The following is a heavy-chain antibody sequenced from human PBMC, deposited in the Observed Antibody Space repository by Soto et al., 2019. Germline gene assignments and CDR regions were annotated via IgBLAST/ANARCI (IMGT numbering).Heavy chain of an antibody. V-gene: IGHV3-30*18. CDR3: AKDQISHFWSGFPPYYSYTMDV. Sequence: QVQLVESGGGVIQPGKSLRLSCAASGFSFSNYGMHWVRLAPGRGLEWVAVISYVGSTKYYGDSVKGRFTISRDNSINTLYLQMNSLRAEDTALYYCAKDQISHFWSGFPPYYSYTMDVWGPGTTVTVSS. D-gene: IGHD3-3*02. CDR1: GFSFSNYG. J-gene: IGHJ6*02. CDR2: ISYVGSTK.